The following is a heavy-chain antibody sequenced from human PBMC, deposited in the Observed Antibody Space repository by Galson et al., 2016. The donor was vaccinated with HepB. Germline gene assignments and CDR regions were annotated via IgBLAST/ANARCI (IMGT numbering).Heavy chain of an antibody. CDR1: GFTVSNNY. V-gene: IGHV3-53*01. CDR3: ARLSSGWFGVGYYGMDV. D-gene: IGHD6-19*01. J-gene: IGHJ6*02. Sequence: SLRLSCAVSGFTVSNNYMTWVRQAPGKGLEWVSVVNNGGRTSYAESVKGRFTISRDNSKNRLYLQPNSLRVEDTALYYCARLSSGWFGVGYYGMDVWGQGTTVIVSS. CDR2: VNNGGRT.